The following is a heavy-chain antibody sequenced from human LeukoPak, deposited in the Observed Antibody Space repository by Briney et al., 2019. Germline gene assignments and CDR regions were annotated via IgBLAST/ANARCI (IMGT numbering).Heavy chain of an antibody. V-gene: IGHV1-2*02. J-gene: IGHJ4*02. CDR3: ARDPSVKWELLRNYYLDY. Sequence: ASVKVSCKASGYTFTGYYMHWVRQAPGQGLEWMGWINPNSGGTNYAQKFQGRVTMTRDTSISTAYMELSRLRSDDTAVYYCARDPSVKWELLRNYYLDYWGQGTLVTVSS. CDR2: INPNSGGT. CDR1: GYTFTGYY. D-gene: IGHD1-26*01.